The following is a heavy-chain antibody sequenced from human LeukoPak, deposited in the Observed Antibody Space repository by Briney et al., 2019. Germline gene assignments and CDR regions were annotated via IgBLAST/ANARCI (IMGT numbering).Heavy chain of an antibody. CDR2: MSYNGRS. CDR3: ARDGYGSGSYRFDY. Sequence: SETLSLTCTVSGGSISSYYWSWIRQPPGKGLEWIGYMSYNGRSSYNPSLRSRVTISVDASKKQFSLKLNSVTAADTAVYYCARDGYGSGSYRFDYWGQGTLVTVSS. V-gene: IGHV4-59*12. D-gene: IGHD3-10*01. J-gene: IGHJ4*02. CDR1: GGSISSYY.